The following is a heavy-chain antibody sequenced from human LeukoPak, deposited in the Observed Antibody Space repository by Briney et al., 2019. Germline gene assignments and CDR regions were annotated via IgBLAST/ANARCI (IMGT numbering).Heavy chain of an antibody. CDR2: ISGSGGST. J-gene: IGHJ4*02. D-gene: IGHD2-21*02. Sequence: GGSLSLSCAASGFTFSSYDISWVRQAPGKGLEWVSAISGSGGSTYYAASVKGRFPIYRDNSKNTLYLQMNSLRAEDTAVYYCAKDQAYCGGDCYSEYYFDYWGQGTLVTVSS. CDR1: GFTFSSYD. CDR3: AKDQAYCGGDCYSEYYFDY. V-gene: IGHV3-23*01.